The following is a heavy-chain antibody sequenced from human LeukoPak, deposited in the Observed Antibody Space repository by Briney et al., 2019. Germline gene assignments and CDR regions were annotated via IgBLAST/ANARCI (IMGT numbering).Heavy chain of an antibody. J-gene: IGHJ3*01. CDR1: GFTFSYYS. Sequence: PGGSLRLSCAASGFTFSYYSINWVRQAPGKGLEWISYSNTDGTISYADSVKGRFTISRDNAENSLYLQMNSLRDEDTAVYFCVRDRDYAFDFWGQGTMVTVSS. CDR2: SNTDGTI. CDR3: VRDRDYAFDF. V-gene: IGHV3-48*02.